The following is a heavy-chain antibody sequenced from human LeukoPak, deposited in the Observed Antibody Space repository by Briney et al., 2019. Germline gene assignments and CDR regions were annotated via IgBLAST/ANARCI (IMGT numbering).Heavy chain of an antibody. D-gene: IGHD1-26*01. V-gene: IGHV4-61*08. J-gene: IGHJ4*02. CDR3: ARAVGATTFDY. CDR1: GDSISSSDYY. CDR2: IYYSGST. Sequence: SETLSLTCTVSGDSISSSDYYWGWIRQPPGKGLEWIGYIYYSGSTNYNPSLKSRVTISVDTSKNQFSLKLSSVTAADTAVYYCARAVGATTFDYWGQGTLVTVSS.